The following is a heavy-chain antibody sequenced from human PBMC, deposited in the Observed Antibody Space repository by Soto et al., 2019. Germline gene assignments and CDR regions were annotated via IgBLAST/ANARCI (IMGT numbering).Heavy chain of an antibody. CDR2: IFYGGGTGVT. V-gene: IGHV4-39*01. J-gene: IGHJ4*02. D-gene: IGHD4-17*01. CDR3: ARRGGGDSLFDS. CDR1: GDSFSTSNYY. Sequence: QLHLQESGPGLVKPSETLSLTCTVSGDSFSTSNYYWGWIRQPPGKGLEWIGNIFYGGGTGVTYYNPSLKSGVITSVDTSKNQFSLKLRSITAADTAFYFCARRGGGDSLFDSWGQGKLVTVSS.